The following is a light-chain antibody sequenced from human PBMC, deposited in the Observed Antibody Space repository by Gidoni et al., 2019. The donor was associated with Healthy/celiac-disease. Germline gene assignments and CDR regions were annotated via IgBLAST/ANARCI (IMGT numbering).Light chain of an antibody. J-gene: IGKJ4*01. CDR1: QGISSY. CDR3: QQYYSYPLT. CDR2: AAS. V-gene: IGKV1-8*01. Sequence: AIRLTWSPSSFSASTGDRVTITCRASQGISSYLAWYQQKPGKAPKLLIYAASTLQSGVPSRFSGSGSGTDFTLTSSYLQSEDFATYYCQQYYSYPLTFGGGTKVEIK.